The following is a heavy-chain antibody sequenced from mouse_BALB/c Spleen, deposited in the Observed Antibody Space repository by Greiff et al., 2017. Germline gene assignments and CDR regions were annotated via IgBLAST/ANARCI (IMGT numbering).Heavy chain of an antibody. J-gene: IGHJ2*01. CDR2: IDPETGGT. Sequence: VQLQQSGAELVRPGASVTLSCKASGYTFTDYEMHWVKQTPVHGLEWIGAIDPETGGTAYNQKFKGKATLTADKSSSTAYMDLRSLTSEDSAVYYSTRNYGSSYAFDYWGQGTTLTVSS. D-gene: IGHD1-1*01. V-gene: IGHV1-15*01. CDR3: TRNYGSSYAFDY. CDR1: GYTFTDYE.